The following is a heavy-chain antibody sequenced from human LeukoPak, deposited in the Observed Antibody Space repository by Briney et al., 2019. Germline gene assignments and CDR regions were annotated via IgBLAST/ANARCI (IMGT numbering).Heavy chain of an antibody. J-gene: IGHJ4*02. D-gene: IGHD1-14*01. V-gene: IGHV3-33*01. CDR1: GFYFSNYG. CDR2: IRYDGNEE. Sequence: PGGSLRLSCAASGFYFSNYGIHWVRQAPGKGLEWVAVIRYDGNEEYYGDSVKGRFTISRDNSKSTAHLQMNSLRDDDTAVYYCARDNPRGLVLDYWGQGTLVTVSS. CDR3: ARDNPRGLVLDY.